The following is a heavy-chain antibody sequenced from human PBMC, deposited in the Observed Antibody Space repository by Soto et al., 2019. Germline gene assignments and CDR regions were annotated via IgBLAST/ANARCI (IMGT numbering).Heavy chain of an antibody. CDR2: IRGFSPYT. V-gene: IGHV3-21*01. CDR3: ARDRGYDAHDYYYNAMDV. J-gene: IGHJ6*02. CDR1: GFTFRTYT. Sequence: GGSLRLSCVASGFTFRTYTMNWVRQAPGKGLEWVSGIRGFSPYTFYAESVKGRFTISRDNAKNSLYLQMNSLGVEDTAVYYCARDRGYDAHDYYYNAMDVWGQGTTVTVYS. D-gene: IGHD2-15*01.